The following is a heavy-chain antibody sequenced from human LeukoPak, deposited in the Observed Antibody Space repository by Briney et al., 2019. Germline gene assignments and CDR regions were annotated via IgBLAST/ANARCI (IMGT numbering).Heavy chain of an antibody. V-gene: IGHV1-69*05. CDR2: IIPIFGTA. J-gene: IGHJ2*01. D-gene: IGHD2-2*01. CDR3: ARETVSRGYCSSTSCYGGYFDL. Sequence: SVKVSCKASGYTFTGYYMHWVRQAPGQGLEWMGGIIPIFGTANYAQKFQGRVTITTDESTSTAYMELSSLRSEDTAVYYCARETVSRGYCSSTSCYGGYFDLWGRGTLVTVSS. CDR1: GYTFTGYY.